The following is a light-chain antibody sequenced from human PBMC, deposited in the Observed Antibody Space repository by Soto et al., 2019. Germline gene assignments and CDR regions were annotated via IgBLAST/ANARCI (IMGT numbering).Light chain of an antibody. J-gene: IGLJ1*01. CDR1: SSNIGSNY. CDR2: RTN. Sequence: QSALTQPPSASGTPGQRVTISCSGSSSNIGSNYVYWYQQLPGTAPKLLIYRTNQRPSGVPDRFSGSKSGTSASLAISGLRSEDEADYYCAAWDDSLSVLYVFGTGTKVNVL. V-gene: IGLV1-47*01. CDR3: AAWDDSLSVLYV.